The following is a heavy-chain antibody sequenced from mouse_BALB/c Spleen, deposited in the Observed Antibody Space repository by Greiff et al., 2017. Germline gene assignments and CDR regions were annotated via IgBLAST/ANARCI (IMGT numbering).Heavy chain of an antibody. Sequence: VQLVESGPGLVQPSQSLSITCTVSGFSLTSYGVHWVRQSPGKGLEWLGVIWSGGSTDYNAAFISRLSISKDNSKSQVFFKMNSLQANDTAIYYCARGGTGTWYAMDYWGQGTSVTVSS. CDR2: IWSGGST. CDR1: GFSLTSYG. CDR3: ARGGTGTWYAMDY. J-gene: IGHJ4*01. D-gene: IGHD4-1*01. V-gene: IGHV2-2*02.